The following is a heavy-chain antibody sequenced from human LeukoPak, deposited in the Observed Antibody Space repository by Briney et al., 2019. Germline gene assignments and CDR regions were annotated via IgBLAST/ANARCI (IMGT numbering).Heavy chain of an antibody. CDR3: ARPPLLDY. Sequence: PSETLSLTCTVSGGSINSYYWSWIRQPPGKGLEWIGYIYYSGSTNYNPSLKSRVTISLDTSKNQFSLKLTSVTAADTAVYYCARPPLLDYWGQGTLVTVSS. J-gene: IGHJ4*02. V-gene: IGHV4-59*08. CDR2: IYYSGST. D-gene: IGHD2-21*01. CDR1: GGSINSYY.